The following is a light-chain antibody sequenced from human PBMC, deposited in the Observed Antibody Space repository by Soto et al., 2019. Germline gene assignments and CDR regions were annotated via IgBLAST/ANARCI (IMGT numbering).Light chain of an antibody. CDR3: QQYNSWSVT. Sequence: ILQTPSPSSLSTSVVDTVAITCRASQSVDNYVNWYQQKPGKAPKLLIYDASSLETGVPARFSGSGSGTEFTLTISSLQSDDFATYYCQQYNSWSVTFGRGTKVDIK. J-gene: IGKJ4*01. CDR1: QSVDNY. V-gene: IGKV1-5*01. CDR2: DAS.